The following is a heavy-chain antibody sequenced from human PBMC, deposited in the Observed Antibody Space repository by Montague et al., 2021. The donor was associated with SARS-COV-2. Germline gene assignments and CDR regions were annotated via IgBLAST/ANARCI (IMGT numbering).Heavy chain of an antibody. V-gene: IGHV4-59*08. CDR1: GYSISGYY. J-gene: IGHJ4*02. CDR2: IYYGCGA. D-gene: IGHD6-13*01. CDR3: STHRQHHNY. Sequence: SETLSLTCTVSGYSISGYYWTWIRQPPWKGLEWICFIYYGCGANSNPSLKSRVTMSLDPSKCQFPLTLTFVTDADTAVYFCSTHRQHHNYWGQGILVTVSS.